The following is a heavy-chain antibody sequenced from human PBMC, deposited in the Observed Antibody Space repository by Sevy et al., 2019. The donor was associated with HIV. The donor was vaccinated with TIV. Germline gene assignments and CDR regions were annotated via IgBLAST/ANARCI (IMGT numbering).Heavy chain of an antibody. J-gene: IGHJ4*02. V-gene: IGHV3-23*01. D-gene: IGHD3-10*01. CDR2: ISRTGGNT. Sequence: GGSLRLSCAASGFPFSNFAMSWVRQAPGRGLEWMSRISRTGGNTEYGDSAKGRFTISRDNSKNTVYLQMKDLRAEDTALYYCVKEGRDDFNPYLDFWGQGILVTVSS. CDR3: VKEGRDDFNPYLDF. CDR1: GFPFSNFA.